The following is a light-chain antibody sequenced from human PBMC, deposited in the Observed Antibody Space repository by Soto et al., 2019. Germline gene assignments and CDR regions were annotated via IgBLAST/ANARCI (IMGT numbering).Light chain of an antibody. V-gene: IGKV1-5*01. CDR3: QQYNSYSQT. CDR2: DAS. J-gene: IGKJ1*01. CDR1: ESISSW. Sequence: DIQMTQSPPTLSASAGDRVTITCRASESISSWLAWYQQKPGIAPKLLIYDASSLESGVPSRFSGSGSGTEFTLTISSLQPDDFVTYYCQQYNSYSQTFGQGTMV.